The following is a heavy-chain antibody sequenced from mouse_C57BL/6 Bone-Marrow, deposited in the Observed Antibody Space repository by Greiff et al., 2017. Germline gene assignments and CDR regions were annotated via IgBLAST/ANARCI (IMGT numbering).Heavy chain of an antibody. CDR3: AKRGVDYDLYAMDY. CDR1: GYTFTSYW. D-gene: IGHD2-4*01. Sequence: QVQLKQPGAELVKPGASVKLSCKASGYTFTSYWMHWVKQRPGRGLEWIGRIDPNSGGTKYNEKFKSKATLTVDKPSSTAYMQLSSLTSEDSAVYYCAKRGVDYDLYAMDYWGQGTSVTVSS. V-gene: IGHV1-72*01. CDR2: IDPNSGGT. J-gene: IGHJ4*01.